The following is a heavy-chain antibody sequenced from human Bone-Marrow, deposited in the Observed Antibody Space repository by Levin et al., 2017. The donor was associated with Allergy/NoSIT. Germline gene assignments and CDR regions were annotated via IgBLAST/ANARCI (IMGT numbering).Heavy chain of an antibody. CDR2: IKSKSDGGTT. Sequence: PGGSLRLSCAASGFTFTDAWMNWVRQAPGKGLEWIGRIKSKSDGGTTDYAAPVKDRFTISRDDSESTVYLLMNSLKVDDTAVYYCTTLGSSRKFDYWGQGALVTVSS. J-gene: IGHJ4*02. D-gene: IGHD3-10*01. V-gene: IGHV3-15*01. CDR1: GFTFTDAW. CDR3: TTLGSSRKFDY.